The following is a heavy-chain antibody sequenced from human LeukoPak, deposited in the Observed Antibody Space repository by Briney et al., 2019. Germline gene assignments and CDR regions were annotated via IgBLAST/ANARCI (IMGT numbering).Heavy chain of an antibody. V-gene: IGHV3-23*01. Sequence: AGGSLRLSCAASAFTFSTYGMSWVRQAPGKGLEWVSGISSSGGSIYYADSVKGRFTISRDNYKNTLYMQMNSLRAEDTAVYYCAKKIGDSGATDAFGIWGQGTMVTVSS. D-gene: IGHD6-25*01. CDR2: ISSSGGSI. J-gene: IGHJ3*02. CDR3: AKKIGDSGATDAFGI. CDR1: AFTFSTYG.